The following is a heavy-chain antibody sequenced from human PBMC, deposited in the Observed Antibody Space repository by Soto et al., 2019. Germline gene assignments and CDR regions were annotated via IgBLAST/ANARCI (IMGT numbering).Heavy chain of an antibody. V-gene: IGHV1-69*01. D-gene: IGHD6-13*01. CDR2: SIPVFGTA. CDR3: AIPLPKQQLVRGAFDH. CDR1: GGTFSNYA. J-gene: IGHJ4*02. Sequence: QVQLVQSGAELKTPGSSVKLSCKTSGGTFSNYAINWVRQAPGHGLEWMGGSIPVFGTANYAQTFQGRFTITADESTSTADMELSSLRSEDTAVYYCAIPLPKQQLVRGAFDHWGQGTLVTVAS.